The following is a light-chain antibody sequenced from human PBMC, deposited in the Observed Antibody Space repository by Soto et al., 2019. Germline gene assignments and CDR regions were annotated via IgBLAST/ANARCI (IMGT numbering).Light chain of an antibody. CDR1: QGISSY. CDR2: AAS. CDR3: QQLNSYPPT. V-gene: IGKV1-9*01. J-gene: IGKJ2*01. Sequence: IQLTQSPSSLSASVGDRVTVTCRASQGISSYLAWYQQQPGKAPNLLIYAASTLQRGVSSRFSGSGSGTDFTLTISSLQPVDFATYYCQQLNSYPPTFGQGTKLEIK.